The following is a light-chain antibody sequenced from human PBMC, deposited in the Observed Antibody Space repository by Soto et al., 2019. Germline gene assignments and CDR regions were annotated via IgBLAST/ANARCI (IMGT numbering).Light chain of an antibody. CDR2: DAS. V-gene: IGKV3-11*01. J-gene: IGKJ2*01. CDR3: QQRSNWPPGYT. CDR1: QSVSSY. Sequence: EIVLTQSPATLSLSPGERATLSCRASQSVSSYLAWYQQKPGQAPRLLIYDASNRATGIPARFSGSGSGTDFTLTISSLEPEDVAVYSCQQRSNWPPGYTFGQGTKLEIK.